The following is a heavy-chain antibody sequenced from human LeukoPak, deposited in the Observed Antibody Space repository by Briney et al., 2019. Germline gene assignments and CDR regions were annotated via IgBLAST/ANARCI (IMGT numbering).Heavy chain of an antibody. V-gene: IGHV3-23*01. CDR1: GFTFSSYA. J-gene: IGHJ5*01. CDR2: ISGSGGST. CDR3: AKDRPNFHENSGHYYRRDGDS. Sequence: GGSLRLSCAASGFTFSSYAMSWVRQAPGKGLEWVSAISGSGGSTYYADSVKGRFTISRDNSKSVLYLRMDSLTAEDTAIYYCAKDRPNFHENSGHYYRRDGDSWGQGTLVTVSS. D-gene: IGHD3-22*01.